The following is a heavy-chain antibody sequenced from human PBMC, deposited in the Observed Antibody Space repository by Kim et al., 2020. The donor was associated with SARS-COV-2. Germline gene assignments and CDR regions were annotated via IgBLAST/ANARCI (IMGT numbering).Heavy chain of an antibody. CDR1: GFIFSNYG. Sequence: GGSLRLSCAASGFIFSNYGMHWVRQAPGKGLEWVAVISYDGSNKYYADSVKGRFTISRDNSKNTLYLQMNSLRAEDTAVYFCAKDYYTSGWYYYYGMDVWGQGTTVTVSS. D-gene: IGHD6-19*01. CDR3: AKDYYTSGWYYYYGMDV. CDR2: ISYDGSNK. J-gene: IGHJ6*02. V-gene: IGHV3-30*18.